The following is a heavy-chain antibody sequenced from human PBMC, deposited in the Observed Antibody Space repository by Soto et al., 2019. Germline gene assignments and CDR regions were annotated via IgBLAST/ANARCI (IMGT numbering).Heavy chain of an antibody. Sequence: GGSLRLSCAASGFTFSSYWMHWVRQAPGKGLVWVSRINSDGSSTSYADSVKGRFTISRDNAKNTLYLQMNSLRAEDTAVYYCARSRRDIVVVPAAKGSEEAYYYMDVWGKGTTVTVSS. D-gene: IGHD2-2*01. CDR3: ARSRRDIVVVPAAKGSEEAYYYMDV. CDR2: INSDGSST. CDR1: GFTFSSYW. J-gene: IGHJ6*03. V-gene: IGHV3-74*01.